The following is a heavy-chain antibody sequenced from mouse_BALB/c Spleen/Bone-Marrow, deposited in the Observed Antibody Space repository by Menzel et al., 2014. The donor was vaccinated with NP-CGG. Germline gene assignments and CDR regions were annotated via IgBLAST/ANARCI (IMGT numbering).Heavy chain of an antibody. CDR2: ISRGGTT. Sequence: EVKLVESGGGLVKPGGSLKLSCAASGFTFSSYAMSWVRQTPVKRLEWVASISRGGTTYYPDSVKGRFTISRDNARNILYLQMSGLRSEDTAMYYCARNYYGTFVYWGQGTLVTVSA. CDR1: GFTFSSYA. CDR3: ARNYYGTFVY. J-gene: IGHJ3*01. V-gene: IGHV5-6-5*01. D-gene: IGHD1-1*01.